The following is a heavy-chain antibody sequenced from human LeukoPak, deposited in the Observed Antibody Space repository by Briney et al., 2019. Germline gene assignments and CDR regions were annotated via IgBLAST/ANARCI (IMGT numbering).Heavy chain of an antibody. CDR3: ATTRAGIDPN. D-gene: IGHD3-16*02. V-gene: IGHV3-23*01. CDR2: ISGSGGST. J-gene: IGHJ4*02. CDR1: GFTVSSSY. Sequence: GGSLRLSCAASGFTVSSSYMSWVRQAPGKGLGWVSAISGSGGSTYYADSVKGRFTISRDNSKNTLYLQMNSLRAEDTAVYYCATTRAGIDPNWGQGTPVTVSS.